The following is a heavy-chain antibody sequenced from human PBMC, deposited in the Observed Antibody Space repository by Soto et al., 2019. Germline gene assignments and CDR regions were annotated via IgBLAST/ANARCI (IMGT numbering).Heavy chain of an antibody. CDR1: GFTFSSYA. CDR2: ISGSGGST. J-gene: IGHJ4*02. D-gene: IGHD3-3*01. Sequence: PGGSLRLSCAASGFTFSSYAMSWVRQAPGKGLEWVSAISGSGGSTYYADSVKGRFTISRDNAKNTLYLQMNSLRDEDTAVYYCARFRRQFFDYWGQGTLVTVSS. CDR3: ARFRRQFFDY. V-gene: IGHV3-23*01.